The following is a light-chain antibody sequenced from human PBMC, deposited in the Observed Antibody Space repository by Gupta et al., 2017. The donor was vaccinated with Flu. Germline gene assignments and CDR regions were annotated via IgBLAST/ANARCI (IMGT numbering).Light chain of an antibody. Sequence: PTLSLAPGEETALTCRAANNVINNLAWYQQKPGQTPRLLIYDAVTGATSTPARLSGGRSGTKFTLTINSLQYEDNAVNYCRNYYTWPPGTFGPGTKVLIK. J-gene: IGKJ1*01. CDR2: DAV. CDR3: RNYYTWPPGT. CDR1: NNVINN. V-gene: IGKV3-15*01.